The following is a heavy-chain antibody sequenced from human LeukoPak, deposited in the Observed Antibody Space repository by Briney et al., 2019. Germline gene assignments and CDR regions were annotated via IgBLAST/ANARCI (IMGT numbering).Heavy chain of an antibody. Sequence: SVKVSCKASGGTFSSYAISWVRQAPGQGLEWMGRIIPIVDIANYAQKFQDRVTITADKSTTTAYMELSSLRSEDTAVYYCARDRYSGGYDFDEWGQGTLVTVSS. CDR2: IIPIVDIA. V-gene: IGHV1-69*04. J-gene: IGHJ4*02. CDR1: GGTFSSYA. D-gene: IGHD5-12*01. CDR3: ARDRYSGGYDFDE.